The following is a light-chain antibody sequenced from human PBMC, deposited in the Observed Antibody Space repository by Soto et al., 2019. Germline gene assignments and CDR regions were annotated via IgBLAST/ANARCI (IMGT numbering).Light chain of an antibody. CDR3: QEYGNPL. V-gene: IGKV3-20*01. CDR2: GAS. Sequence: EIVLTQSPGTLSLSPGERGTLSCRASQSISSKYLAWYQQKPGQAPRLLIYGASSRATGVPDRFSGSGSGTDFTLTISRLEPEDFAIYYCQEYGNPLFGPGTKVDIK. J-gene: IGKJ3*01. CDR1: QSISSKY.